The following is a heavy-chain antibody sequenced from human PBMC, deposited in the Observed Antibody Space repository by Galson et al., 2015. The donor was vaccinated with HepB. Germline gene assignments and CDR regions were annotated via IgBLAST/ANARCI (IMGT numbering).Heavy chain of an antibody. Sequence: GGTFNTYAMNWVRQAPGQGLEWVGGIIPLFGTADYSQRFQGRVTITADGSTTTAYMELSSLTSDDTAVYYCARGSAYFDYWGQGTQVTVSS. CDR3: ARGSAYFDY. CDR1: GGTFNTYA. V-gene: IGHV1-69*01. J-gene: IGHJ4*02. CDR2: IIPLFGTA.